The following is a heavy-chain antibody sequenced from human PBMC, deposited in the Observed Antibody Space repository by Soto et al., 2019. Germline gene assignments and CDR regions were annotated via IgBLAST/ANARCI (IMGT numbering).Heavy chain of an antibody. V-gene: IGHV4-4*07. D-gene: IGHD5-12*01. CDR3: VRGRSYSVYDF. Sequence: SETLSLTCSVSGGSISGHAWIWVRQPAGRGLEWIGHIYPSGSTSYNPSLRSRVTMSLDTSNNQIFLNLTSVTAADTAVFYCVRGRSYSVYDFWGPGTLVTVSS. J-gene: IGHJ4*02. CDR2: IYPSGST. CDR1: GGSISGHA.